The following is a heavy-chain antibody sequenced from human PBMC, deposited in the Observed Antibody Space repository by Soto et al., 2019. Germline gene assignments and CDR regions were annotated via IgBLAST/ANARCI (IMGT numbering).Heavy chain of an antibody. V-gene: IGHV4-59*01. Sequence: SETLSLTCTVSGVSISNYYWSWIRQPPGKGLEWIGYIHYSGTTNYNPSLKSRVTMSVDTSKNQFSLKVNSVTAADTAVYYCTRDMFPEPAAPRGRFDPWGQGTLVTVS. CDR3: TRDMFPEPAAPRGRFDP. J-gene: IGHJ5*02. CDR1: GVSISNYY. D-gene: IGHD2-2*01. CDR2: IHYSGTT.